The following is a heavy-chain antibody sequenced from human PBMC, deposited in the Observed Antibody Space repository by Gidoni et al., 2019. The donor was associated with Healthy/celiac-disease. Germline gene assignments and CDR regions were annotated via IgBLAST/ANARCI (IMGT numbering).Heavy chain of an antibody. CDR3: ARGIAARPVWFAFDI. CDR1: GFPSSSYS. V-gene: IGHV3-48*02. D-gene: IGHD6-6*01. J-gene: IGHJ3*02. Sequence: EVQLVESGGGLVQPGGSLRLPCAASGFPSSSYSMNWVRQAPGKGLEWVSYISSSSSTIYYADSVKGRFTISRDNAKNSLYLQMNSLRDEDTAVYYCARGIAARPVWFAFDIWGQGTMVTVSS. CDR2: ISSSSSTI.